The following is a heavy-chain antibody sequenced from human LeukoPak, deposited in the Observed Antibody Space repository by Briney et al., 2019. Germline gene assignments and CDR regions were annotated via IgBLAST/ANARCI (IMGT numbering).Heavy chain of an antibody. CDR3: AREGGGNPHVPYYYYMDV. D-gene: IGHD2-15*01. V-gene: IGHV1-69*05. CDR2: IIPIFGTA. CDR1: GGTFSSYA. J-gene: IGHJ6*03. Sequence: SVKVSCKASGGTFSSYAISWVRQAPGQGLEWVGGIIPIFGTANYAQKFQGRVTITTDESTSTAYMELSSLRSEDTAVYYCAREGGGNPHVPYYYYMDVWGKGTTVTVSS.